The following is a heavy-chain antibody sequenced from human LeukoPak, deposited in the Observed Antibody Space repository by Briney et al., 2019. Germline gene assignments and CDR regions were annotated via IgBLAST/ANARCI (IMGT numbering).Heavy chain of an antibody. Sequence: KPSETLSLTCTVSGGSISSSSYYWGWIRQPPGKGLEWIGNIYYSGSTYYNPSLKSRVTMSIDTSKSQFSLKLSSVTAADTAVYYCARTRYGSGSYTYLDYWGQGTLVTVSS. CDR1: GGSISSSSYY. D-gene: IGHD3-10*01. CDR3: ARTRYGSGSYTYLDY. J-gene: IGHJ4*02. V-gene: IGHV4-39*07. CDR2: IYYSGST.